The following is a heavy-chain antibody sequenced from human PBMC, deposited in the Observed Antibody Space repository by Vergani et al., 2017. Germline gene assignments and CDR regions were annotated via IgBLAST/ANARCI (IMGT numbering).Heavy chain of an antibody. CDR1: GGSISSGSYY. CDR2: IYTSGST. J-gene: IGHJ6*02. D-gene: IGHD2-2*01. CDR3: ARETRDIVVVXAAREYYYYGMDV. Sequence: QVQLQESGPGLVKPSQTLSLTCTVSGGSISSGSYYWSWIRQPAGKGLEWIGRIYTSGSTNYNPSLKSRVTISVDTSKNQFSLKLSSVTAADTAVYYCARETRDIVVVXAAREYYYYGMDVWGQGTTVTVSS. V-gene: IGHV4-61*02.